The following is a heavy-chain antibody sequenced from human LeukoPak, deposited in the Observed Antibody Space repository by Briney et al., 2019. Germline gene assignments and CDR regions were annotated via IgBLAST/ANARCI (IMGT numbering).Heavy chain of an antibody. CDR2: ISGSGGST. CDR3: ARVDGQGFAFDI. V-gene: IGHV3-23*01. CDR1: GFTFSSYA. J-gene: IGHJ3*02. Sequence: GGSLRLSCAASGFTFSSYAMSWVRQAPGKGLEWVSAISGSGGSTYYADSVKGRFTISRDNAKNSLYLQMNSLRAEDTAVYYCARVDGQGFAFDIWGQGTMVTVSS. D-gene: IGHD5-24*01.